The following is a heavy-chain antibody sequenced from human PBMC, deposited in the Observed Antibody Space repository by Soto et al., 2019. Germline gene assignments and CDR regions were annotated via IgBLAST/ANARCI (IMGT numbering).Heavy chain of an antibody. V-gene: IGHV4-30-4*01. J-gene: IGHJ5*01. CDR3: ARGRFCLTGRFFPNWSDY. CDR2: IYKSTTT. CDR1: GDSISTVDYF. D-gene: IGHD3-3*01. Sequence: QVHLLESGPGLVKPSQTLSLTCSVSGDSISTVDYFWAWIRQPPGQALEYIGPIYKSTTTYSNPSCETPVAISHDTSKSQFSLTVTSLTPAETAVYFCARGRFCLTGRFFPNWSDYWGHGTLVTVSS.